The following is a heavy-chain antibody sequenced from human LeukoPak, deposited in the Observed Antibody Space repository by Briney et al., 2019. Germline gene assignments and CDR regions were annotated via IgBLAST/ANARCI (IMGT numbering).Heavy chain of an antibody. D-gene: IGHD5-18*01. Sequence: GGSLRLSCAASGFTFSSYWMHWVRQAPGKGLVWVSRINSDGSRTTYADSVRGRFTISRDNAKNTLYLQMNSLRAEDTAVYYCARVLETDMVYGTFVYWGRGTLVTVSS. CDR1: GFTFSSYW. V-gene: IGHV3-74*01. J-gene: IGHJ4*02. CDR2: INSDGSRT. CDR3: ARVLETDMVYGTFVY.